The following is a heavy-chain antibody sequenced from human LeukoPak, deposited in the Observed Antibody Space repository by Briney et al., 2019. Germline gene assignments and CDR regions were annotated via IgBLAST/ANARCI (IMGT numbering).Heavy chain of an antibody. CDR3: AKGLGRYFDY. V-gene: IGHV3-11*04. Sequence: PGGSLRLSCAASGFIFSDYYMTWIRQAPGKGLEWVSYITNIDSSKKYADSVKGRFTISRDNAKNSLYLQMNSLRAEDTAVYYCAKGLGRYFDYWGQGTLVTVSS. CDR1: GFIFSDYY. D-gene: IGHD7-27*01. CDR2: ITNIDSSK. J-gene: IGHJ4*02.